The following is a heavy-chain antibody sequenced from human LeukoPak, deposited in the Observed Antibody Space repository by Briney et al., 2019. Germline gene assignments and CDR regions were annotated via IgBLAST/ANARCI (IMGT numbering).Heavy chain of an antibody. J-gene: IGHJ5*02. D-gene: IGHD6-13*01. Sequence: ASVKVSCKASGYTFTSFGISWVRPAPGQGLEWVGWISAYDGSTNYAQRFQGRVTMTTDTSTTTAYMELRSLRSDDTAVYYCARDKVIASAGTPNWFDPWGQGTLVTVSS. CDR1: GYTFTSFG. CDR2: ISAYDGST. CDR3: ARDKVIASAGTPNWFDP. V-gene: IGHV1-18*01.